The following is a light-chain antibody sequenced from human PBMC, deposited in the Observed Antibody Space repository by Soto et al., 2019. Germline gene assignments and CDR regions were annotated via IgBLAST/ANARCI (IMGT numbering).Light chain of an antibody. CDR2: EDN. J-gene: IGLJ3*02. CDR3: QSYDSSKV. V-gene: IGLV6-57*03. CDR1: SVSIASNY. Sequence: NFMLTQPHSVSESPGKTVTISCTRSSVSIASNYVQWYQQRPGSAPTTVIYEDNQRPSGVPDRFSGSIDSSSNSASLTISGLKTEDEADYYCQSYDSSKVFGGGTKLTVL.